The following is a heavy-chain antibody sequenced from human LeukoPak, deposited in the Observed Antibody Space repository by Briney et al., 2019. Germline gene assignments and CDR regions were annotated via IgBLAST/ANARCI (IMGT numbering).Heavy chain of an antibody. CDR1: GGSISSYY. J-gene: IGHJ4*02. CDR3: ARVLIVVVPAALDY. CDR2: IYYSGST. D-gene: IGHD2-2*01. Sequence: SETLSLTCTVSGGSISSYYWGWIRQPPGKGLEWIGSIYYSGSTYYNPSLKSRVTISVDTSKNQFSLKLSSVTAADTAVYYCARVLIVVVPAALDYWGQGTLVTVSS. V-gene: IGHV4-39*01.